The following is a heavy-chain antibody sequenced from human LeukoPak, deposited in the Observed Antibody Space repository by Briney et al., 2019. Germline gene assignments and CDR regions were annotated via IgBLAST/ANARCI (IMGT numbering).Heavy chain of an antibody. J-gene: IGHJ4*02. CDR3: AEGWMFGELLNC. Sequence: GGSLRLSCAASGFTFSSYAMSWVRQAPGKGLEWVSAISGSGGSTYYADSVKGRFTISRDNSKNTLYLQMNSLRAEDTSVYYCAEGWMFGELLNCWGQGSLVTVSS. CDR2: ISGSGGST. CDR1: GFTFSSYA. V-gene: IGHV3-23*01. D-gene: IGHD3-10*02.